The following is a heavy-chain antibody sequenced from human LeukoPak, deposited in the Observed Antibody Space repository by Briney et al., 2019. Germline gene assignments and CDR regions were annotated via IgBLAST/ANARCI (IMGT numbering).Heavy chain of an antibody. CDR1: GFTVSSNY. J-gene: IGHJ3*02. V-gene: IGHV3-66*01. D-gene: IGHD3-22*01. CDR3: ARTGYDSSGYYYAFDI. Sequence: PGGSLRLSCAASGFTVSSNYMSWVRQAPGKGLEWVSVIYSGGSTYYADSVKGRFTISRDNSKNTLYLQMNSLRAEDTAVYYCARTGYDSSGYYYAFDIWGQGTMVTVSS. CDR2: IYSGGST.